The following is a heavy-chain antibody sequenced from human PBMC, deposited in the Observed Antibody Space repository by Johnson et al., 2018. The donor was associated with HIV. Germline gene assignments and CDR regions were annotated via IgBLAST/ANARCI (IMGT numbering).Heavy chain of an antibody. V-gene: IGHV3-20*03. D-gene: IGHD3-16*02. CDR2: LKWKGDKT. CDR3: ARGVIGEGATGGAFDI. CDR1: GFIFDDYG. J-gene: IGHJ3*02. Sequence: VHLVESGGGLVRPGGSLRLSSAASGFIFDDYGMRWVRQAPGKGLEWVAGLKWKGDKTGYADSVKGRFTISRDNAKNSLDLQLNSLRAEDTALYYCARGVIGEGATGGAFDIWGQGTMVTVSS.